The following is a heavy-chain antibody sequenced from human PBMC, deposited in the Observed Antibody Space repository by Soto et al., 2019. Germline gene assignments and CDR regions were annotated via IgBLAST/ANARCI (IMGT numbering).Heavy chain of an antibody. V-gene: IGHV3-30*18. CDR1: GFTFSSYG. D-gene: IGHD3-22*01. CDR2: ISYDGSNK. CDR3: AKDLNSSGYYYEGFDY. J-gene: IGHJ4*02. Sequence: GGSLRLSCAASGFTFSSYGMHWVRQAPGKGLEWVAVISYDGSNKYYADSVKGRFTISRDNSKNTLYLQMNSLRAEDTAVYYCAKDLNSSGYYYEGFDYWGQGSLVTAPQ.